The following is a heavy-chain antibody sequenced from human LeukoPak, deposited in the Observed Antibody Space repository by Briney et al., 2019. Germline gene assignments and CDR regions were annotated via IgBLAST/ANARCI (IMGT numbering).Heavy chain of an antibody. CDR3: ANEVRPNDY. V-gene: IGHV3-23*01. D-gene: IGHD4/OR15-4a*01. CDR1: GFTFNSHA. CDR2: IDISGGST. Sequence: GGSLRLSCAVSGFTFNSHAMCWVRQAPGKGLEWVSSIDISGGSTYYADSVKGRFTISRDNPKNTLYLQMNSLRGEDTALYFCANEVRPNDYWGQGTLVTVSS. J-gene: IGHJ4*02.